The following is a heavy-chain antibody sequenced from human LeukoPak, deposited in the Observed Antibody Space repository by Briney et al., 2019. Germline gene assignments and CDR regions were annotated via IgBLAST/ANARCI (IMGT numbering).Heavy chain of an antibody. J-gene: IGHJ4*02. V-gene: IGHV3-33*06. CDR2: IWYDGSNK. Sequence: GGSLRLSCAASGFTFSSYGMLWVRQAPGKGLEWVAVIWYDGSNKYYADSVKGRFTISRDNSKNTLYLQMNSLRAEDTAVYYCAKGFWGYPFDYWGQGTLVTVSS. D-gene: IGHD3-16*01. CDR1: GFTFSSYG. CDR3: AKGFWGYPFDY.